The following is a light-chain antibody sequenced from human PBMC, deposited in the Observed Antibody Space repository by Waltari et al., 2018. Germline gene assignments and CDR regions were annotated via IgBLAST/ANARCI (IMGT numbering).Light chain of an antibody. V-gene: IGLV2-14*03. CDR1: SSDVGAYNY. J-gene: IGLJ2*01. Sequence: QSALTQPASVSGSPGQSISISCTGTSSDVGAYNYVSWYQQHPGKAPKLMIFDVSNRPSGVSNRFSGSKSGNTASLTISGLQAEDKADYYCSSYISSSTLELFGGGTSLTVL. CDR3: SSYISSSTLEL. CDR2: DVS.